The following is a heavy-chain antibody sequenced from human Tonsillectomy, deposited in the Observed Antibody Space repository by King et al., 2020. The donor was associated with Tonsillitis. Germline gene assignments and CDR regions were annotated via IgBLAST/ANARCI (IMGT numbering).Heavy chain of an antibody. Sequence: QEQLVQSGAEVKKPGASVKVSCKASGYTFTGYYMHLVRQAPGQGLEWMGWINPNSGGTNYAQKFQGRVTMPRDTSISTAYMELSRLRSDDTAVYYCASLGYCSSTSCYLGYYMDVWGKGTTVTVSS. CDR3: ASLGYCSSTSCYLGYYMDV. CDR2: INPNSGGT. D-gene: IGHD2-2*01. V-gene: IGHV1-2*02. CDR1: GYTFTGYY. J-gene: IGHJ6*03.